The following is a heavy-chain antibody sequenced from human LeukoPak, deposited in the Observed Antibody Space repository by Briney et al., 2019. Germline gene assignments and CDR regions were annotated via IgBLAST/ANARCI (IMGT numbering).Heavy chain of an antibody. Sequence: GGSLRLSCAASGVTFDDYAMHWIRQAPGKGLEWVSGINWNGGKIGYADSVKGRFTISRDNAKNSLYLQMNSLRAEDTAVYYCAKERKLLPFDCWGQGTLVTVSS. D-gene: IGHD4-23*01. CDR2: INWNGGKI. J-gene: IGHJ4*02. V-gene: IGHV3-9*01. CDR3: AKERKLLPFDC. CDR1: GVTFDDYA.